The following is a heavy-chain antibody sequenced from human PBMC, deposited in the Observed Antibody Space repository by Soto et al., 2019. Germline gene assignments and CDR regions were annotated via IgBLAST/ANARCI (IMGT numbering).Heavy chain of an antibody. D-gene: IGHD1-1*01. CDR1: GFTFSSYE. Sequence: PGGSLRLSCGASGFTFSSYEMNWVRQAPGKGLEWVSYISSSGSAIYYADSVKGRFTIPRDNAKNSLYLQINSLRGEDTAVYYCAAGTHTARENGADYWGRRTLVTDS. CDR2: ISSSGSAI. J-gene: IGHJ4*02. CDR3: AAGTHTARENGADY. V-gene: IGHV3-48*03.